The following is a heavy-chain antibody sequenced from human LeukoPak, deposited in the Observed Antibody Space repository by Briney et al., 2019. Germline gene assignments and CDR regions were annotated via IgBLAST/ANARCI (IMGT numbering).Heavy chain of an antibody. Sequence: GGSLRLSCAASGFTFSSSWMSWARQAPGKGLECVANIKQDGSEKYYVDSVKGRFTISRDNAKNSLYLQMNSLRAEDTAVYYCARDLLITMIAGFDPWGQGTLVTVSS. CDR1: GFTFSSSW. CDR2: IKQDGSEK. D-gene: IGHD3-22*01. V-gene: IGHV3-7*01. CDR3: ARDLLITMIAGFDP. J-gene: IGHJ5*02.